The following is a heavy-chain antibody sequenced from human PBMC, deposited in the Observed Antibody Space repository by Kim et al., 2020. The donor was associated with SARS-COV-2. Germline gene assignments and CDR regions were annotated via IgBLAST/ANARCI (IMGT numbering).Heavy chain of an antibody. CDR1: GFTFSSYG. D-gene: IGHD3-22*01. J-gene: IGHJ4*02. Sequence: GGSLRLSCAASGFTFSSYGMHWVRQAPGKGLEWVAVISYDGSNKCYADSVKGRFTISRDNSKNTLYLQMNSLRAEDTAVYYCARTQLNYYDSSGYPYNLFAPPFDYWGQGTLVTGSS. CDR2: ISYDGSNK. CDR3: ARTQLNYYDSSGYPYNLFAPPFDY. V-gene: IGHV3-33*05.